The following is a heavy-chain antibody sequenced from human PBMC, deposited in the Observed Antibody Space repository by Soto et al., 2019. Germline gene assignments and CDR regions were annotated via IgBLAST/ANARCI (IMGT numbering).Heavy chain of an antibody. CDR2: ISGSGGTK. CDR3: AKDTRLRLGDLSFDAFDS. CDR1: GFIFSSYG. D-gene: IGHD3-16*02. V-gene: IGHV3-23*01. Sequence: PGGSLRLSCAASGFIFSSYGMSWVRQAPGKGPAWVSGISGSGGTKYYADSVKGRFTISRDNSKNTLYLQMNSLRAEDTAVYYCAKDTRLRLGDLSFDAFDSWGQGTLVTVSS. J-gene: IGHJ4*02.